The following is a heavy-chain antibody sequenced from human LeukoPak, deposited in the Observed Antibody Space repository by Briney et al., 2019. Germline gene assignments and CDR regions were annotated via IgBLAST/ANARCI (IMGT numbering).Heavy chain of an antibody. CDR2: IIPIFGTA. D-gene: IGHD2-15*01. V-gene: IGHV1-69*06. CDR3: ASKEWVYCSGGSCYHPFDY. J-gene: IGHJ4*02. Sequence: SVKVSCKASGGTFSSYAIGWVRQAPGQGLEWMGGIIPIFGTANYAQKFQGRVTITADKSTSTAYMELSSLRSEDTAVYYCASKEWVYCSGGSCYHPFDYWAREPWSPSPQ. CDR1: GGTFSSYA.